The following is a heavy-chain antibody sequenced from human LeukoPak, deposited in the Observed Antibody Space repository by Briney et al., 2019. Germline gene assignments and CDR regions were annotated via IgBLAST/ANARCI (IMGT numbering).Heavy chain of an antibody. CDR3: AIGIYSS. CDR1: GFTFSNDW. CDR2: IKPDGSEK. J-gene: IGHJ4*02. V-gene: IGHV3-7*01. Sequence: LGGSLRLFCGASGFTFSNDWMAWVRQAPRKGLEWVANIKPDGSEKYYVDSVKGRFTISRDNAKNLMYLQMNSLRAEDTAVYFCAIGIYSSWGQGVLVTVSS. D-gene: IGHD6-19*01.